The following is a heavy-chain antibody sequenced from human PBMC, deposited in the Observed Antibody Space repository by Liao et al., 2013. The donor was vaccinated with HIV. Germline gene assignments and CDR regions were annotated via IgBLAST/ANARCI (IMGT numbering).Heavy chain of an antibody. D-gene: IGHD7-27*01. CDR2: IYTSGST. J-gene: IGHJ4*02. V-gene: IGHV4-59*10. CDR3: ARDFNYWGLDY. CDR1: GGSFSGYY. Sequence: QVQLQQWGAGLLKPSETLSLTCAVYGGSFSGYYWTWIRQPAGKGLEWIGRIYTSGSTNYNPSLKSRVTLSLDTSKNQFSLKLSSVTAADTAVYYCARDFNYWGLDYWGQGTLVTVSS.